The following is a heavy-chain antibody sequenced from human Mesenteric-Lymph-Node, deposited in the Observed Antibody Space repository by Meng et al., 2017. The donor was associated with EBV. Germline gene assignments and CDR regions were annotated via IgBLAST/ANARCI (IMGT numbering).Heavy chain of an antibody. D-gene: IGHD6-19*01. CDR2: IYYSGST. Sequence: QRKLQESGPGLVKPSETLSLTCTVFGGSISSSSYYWGWIRQPPGKGLEWIGNIYYSGSTYYSPSLESRVTISVDTSKNQFSLKLSSVTAADSAVYYCARRISSGWMDSWGQGTLVTVSS. J-gene: IGHJ5*01. V-gene: IGHV4-39*01. CDR1: GGSISSSSYY. CDR3: ARRISSGWMDS.